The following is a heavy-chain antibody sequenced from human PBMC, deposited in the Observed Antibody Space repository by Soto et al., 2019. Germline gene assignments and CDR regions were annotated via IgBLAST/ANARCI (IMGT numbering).Heavy chain of an antibody. CDR3: ARGVEGYCTNGVCFWGETDYYYMDV. J-gene: IGHJ6*03. CDR1: GGSISSYY. Sequence: SETLSLTCTVSGGSISSYYWSWIRQPPGKGLEWIGYIYYSGSTNYNPSLKSRVTISVDTSKNQFSLKLSSVTAADTAVYYCARGVEGYCTNGVCFWGETDYYYMDVWGKGTTVTVSS. D-gene: IGHD2-8*01. CDR2: IYYSGST. V-gene: IGHV4-59*01.